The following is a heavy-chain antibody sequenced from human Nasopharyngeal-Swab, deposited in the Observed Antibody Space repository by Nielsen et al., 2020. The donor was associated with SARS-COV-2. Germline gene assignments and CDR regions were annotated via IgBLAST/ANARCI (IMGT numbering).Heavy chain of an antibody. Sequence: GGSLRLSCAASGFVFGNYAMQWVRQAPGKGLEWVAVISYEGSNKYYADSVKGRFTISGDNSGDTLYLEMHSLRTDDTAVYYCAKCLAYRYYYYGMGVWGPGTTVTVSS. CDR1: GFVFGNYA. J-gene: IGHJ6*02. CDR2: ISYEGSNK. D-gene: IGHD2-2*02. V-gene: IGHV3-30-3*02. CDR3: AKCLAYRYYYYGMGV.